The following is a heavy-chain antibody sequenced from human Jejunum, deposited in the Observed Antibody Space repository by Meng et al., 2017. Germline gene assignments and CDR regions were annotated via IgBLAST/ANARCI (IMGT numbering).Heavy chain of an antibody. V-gene: IGHV3-7*01. J-gene: IGHJ5*02. CDR1: GFTLSSSW. D-gene: IGHD6-13*01. CDR2: ISPDGNKE. Sequence: GESLKISCAASGFTLSSSWMSWVRQAPGKGLEWVANISPDGNKEFCVDSVKGRFTFSRDNAKNSLYLQMNSLRAEDTAVYYCARLGIPAVGSFNWFDPWGQGTLVTVSS. CDR3: ARLGIPAVGSFNWFDP.